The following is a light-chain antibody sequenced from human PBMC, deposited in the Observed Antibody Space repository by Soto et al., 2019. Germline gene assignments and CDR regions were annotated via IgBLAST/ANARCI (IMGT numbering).Light chain of an antibody. CDR3: QPYNSYSRT. Sequence: DIQTTQPPSTLSVSVGDKVTITCRASQSISNWVAWYQQKPGKAPKLLIYSASSLQGGVPSRFSGSGSGTEFTLTISSLQPDDFATYYCQPYNSYSRTFGQGTKVDI. J-gene: IGKJ1*01. CDR2: SAS. CDR1: QSISNW. V-gene: IGKV1-5*03.